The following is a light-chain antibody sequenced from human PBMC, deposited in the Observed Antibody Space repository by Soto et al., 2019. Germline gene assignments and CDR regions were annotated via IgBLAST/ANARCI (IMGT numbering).Light chain of an antibody. J-gene: IGKJ2*01. CDR1: QSVTTF. CDR2: DTS. CDR3: QKRDRWLPVYT. Sequence: EIVLTQSPATLSLSPGDRATLSCRASQSVTTFLAWYQQRPGQSPRLLIYDTSNRATGIPARFTGSGSVTNFTLTISGLEPEDFAVYCCQKRDRWLPVYTFGQGTKVDIK. V-gene: IGKV3-11*01.